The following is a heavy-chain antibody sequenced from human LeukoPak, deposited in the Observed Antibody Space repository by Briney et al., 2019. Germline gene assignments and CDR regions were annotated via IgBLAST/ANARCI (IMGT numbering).Heavy chain of an antibody. D-gene: IGHD2-21*01. CDR1: GFIFIGYT. J-gene: IGHJ4*02. Sequence: PGGSQRLSCDASGFIFIGYTMNWVRQAPGKGLEWVSCISSSGTNIYYADSVKGRFTISRDNAKNSLYLQMNSLRAEDTAVYYCAREIPYVFLIDYWGQGTLVTVSS. V-gene: IGHV3-48*01. CDR3: AREIPYVFLIDY. CDR2: ISSSGTNI.